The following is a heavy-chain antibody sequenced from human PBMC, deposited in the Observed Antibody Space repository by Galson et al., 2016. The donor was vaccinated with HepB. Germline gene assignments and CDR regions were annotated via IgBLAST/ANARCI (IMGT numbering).Heavy chain of an antibody. J-gene: IGHJ3*01. CDR3: ARELVRSAFDL. CDR2: ISSGFSPI. Sequence: QAPGKGLEWISYISSGFSPIYYADSVRGRFTISRDNAEKSLYLQMNSLRDDDTAIYYCARELVRSAFDLWGQGTMVTVSS. D-gene: IGHD1-26*01. V-gene: IGHV3-48*02.